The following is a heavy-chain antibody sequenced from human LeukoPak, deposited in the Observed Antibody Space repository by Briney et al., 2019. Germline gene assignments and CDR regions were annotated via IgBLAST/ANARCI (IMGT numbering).Heavy chain of an antibody. J-gene: IGHJ4*02. CDR2: IYYSGNT. CDR3: ARTQSQSGSYRYYFGY. V-gene: IGHV4-59*01. Sequence: PSETLSLTCTVSGGSISSYYWSWIRQPPGKGLEWIGYIYYSGNTYYNPSLKSRVTMSLDPSNNQFSLRLNSVTAADTAVYYCARTQSQSGSYRYYFGYWGQGTLVTVSS. D-gene: IGHD1-26*01. CDR1: GGSISSYY.